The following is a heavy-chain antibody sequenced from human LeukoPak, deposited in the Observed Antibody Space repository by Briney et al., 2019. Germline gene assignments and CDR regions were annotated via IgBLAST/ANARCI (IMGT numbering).Heavy chain of an antibody. J-gene: IGHJ3*02. CDR3: AREVGVTMIATRGAFDI. CDR2: INPSGGST. V-gene: IGHV1-46*01. Sequence: ASVKVSCKASGYTFTSYGISWVRQAPGQGLEWMGIINPSGGSTSYAQKFQGRVTMTRDTSTSTVYMELSSLRSEDTAVYYCAREVGVTMIATRGAFDIWGQGTMVTVSS. D-gene: IGHD3-22*01. CDR1: GYTFTSYG.